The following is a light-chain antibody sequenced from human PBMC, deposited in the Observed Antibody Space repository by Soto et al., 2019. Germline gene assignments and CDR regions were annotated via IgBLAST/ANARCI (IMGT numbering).Light chain of an antibody. J-gene: IGKJ3*01. CDR3: QQYYSYPSN. V-gene: IGKV1-8*01. CDR2: AAS. CDR1: QGISSY. Sequence: AIRMTQSPSSLSASTGDRVTITCRASQGISSYLAWYQQKPGKAPKLLIYAASTLQSGVPSRFSGSGSGTDFTLTISCLQSEYFATYYCQQYYSYPSNFGPGTKVDIK.